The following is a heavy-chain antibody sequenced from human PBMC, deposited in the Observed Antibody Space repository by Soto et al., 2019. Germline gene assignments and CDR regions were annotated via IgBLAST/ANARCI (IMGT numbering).Heavy chain of an antibody. CDR3: ARRVAEADRPTNHNYYYYYMDV. V-gene: IGHV6-1*01. J-gene: IGHJ6*03. CDR1: GDSVSSNSAA. CDR2: TYYRSKWYN. Sequence: QVQLQQSGPGLVKPSQTLSLTCAISGDSVSSNSAAWNWIRQSPSRGLEWLGRTYYRSKWYNDYAVSVKSRITINPDTSKNQFSLQLNSVTPEDTAVYYCARRVAEADRPTNHNYYYYYMDVWGKGTTVTVSS. D-gene: IGHD1-26*01.